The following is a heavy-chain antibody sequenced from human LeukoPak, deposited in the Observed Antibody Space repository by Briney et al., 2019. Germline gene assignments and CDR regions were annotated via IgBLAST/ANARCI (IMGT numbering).Heavy chain of an antibody. CDR1: GGSISSSNYY. J-gene: IGHJ4*02. V-gene: IGHV4-61*05. CDR2: IYSSGST. D-gene: IGHD3-10*01. CDR3: ATTYYYGSGTYSLVY. Sequence: SETLSLTCTVSGGSISSSNYYWGWIRQPPGKGLEWIGYIYSSGSTKYNPSLKSRVTMSVDTSKNQFSLKLSSVTAADTAVYYCATTYYYGSGTYSLVYWGQGTLVTVSS.